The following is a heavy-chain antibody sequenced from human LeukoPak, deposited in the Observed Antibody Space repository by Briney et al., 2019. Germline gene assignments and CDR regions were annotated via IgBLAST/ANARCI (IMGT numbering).Heavy chain of an antibody. J-gene: IGHJ4*02. V-gene: IGHV3-74*01. CDR3: ARAPELRTTGTTPLDY. CDR1: GFTFDDYG. Sequence: PGGSLRLSCAASGFTFDDYGMSWVRQAPGKGLVWVSRINSDGSSTSYADSVKGRFTISRDNAKNTLYLQMNSLRAEDTAVYYCARAPELRTTGTTPLDYWGQGTLVTVSS. CDR2: INSDGSST. D-gene: IGHD1-1*01.